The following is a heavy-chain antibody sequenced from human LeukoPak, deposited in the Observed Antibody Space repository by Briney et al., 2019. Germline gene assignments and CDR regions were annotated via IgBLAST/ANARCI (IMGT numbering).Heavy chain of an antibody. CDR2: ISPYNGNT. V-gene: IGHV1-18*04. J-gene: IGHJ4*02. CDR1: GYTFTSYA. Sequence: GASLKVSCKASGYTFTSYAISWVRQATGQGLEWMGWISPYNGNTNYAEKSQGRVTMTTDTSTSTVYMELRSLRSDDTAVYYCARDRAGLLPVDYWGQGTLVTVSS. D-gene: IGHD2-15*01. CDR3: ARDRAGLLPVDY.